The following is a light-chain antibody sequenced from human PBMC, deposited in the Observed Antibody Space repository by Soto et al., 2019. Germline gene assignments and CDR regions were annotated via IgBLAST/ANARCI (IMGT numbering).Light chain of an antibody. J-gene: IGKJ1*01. CDR3: QQYFAYSRT. V-gene: IGKV1-5*01. CDR2: DAS. CDR1: LSISTW. Sequence: DIQLTQSPSTLSASVGDRDTITCRASLSISTWMAGYQQKPGKAPKVLIYDASVLASGVPSRFSGSGSGTEFTLAINSLQPDDFASYYCQQYFAYSRTFGQGPKVDVK.